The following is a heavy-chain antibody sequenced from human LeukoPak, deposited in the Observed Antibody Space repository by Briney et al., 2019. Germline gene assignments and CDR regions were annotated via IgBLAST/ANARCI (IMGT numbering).Heavy chain of an antibody. V-gene: IGHV3-9*01. CDR3: AKARGTTLYYGMDV. D-gene: IGHD3-16*01. CDR1: GFTFDDYA. CDR2: ISWNSGSI. J-gene: IGHJ6*02. Sequence: GRSLRLSCAASGFTFDDYAMHWVRQAPGKGLEWVSGISWNSGSIGYADSVKGRFTISRDNAKNSLYLQMNSLRAEDTALYYCAKARGTTLYYGMDVWGQGTTVTVSS.